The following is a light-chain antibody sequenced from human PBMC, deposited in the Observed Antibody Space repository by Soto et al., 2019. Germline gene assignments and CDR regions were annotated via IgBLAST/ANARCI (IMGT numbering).Light chain of an antibody. CDR1: RNPVGGYND. V-gene: IGLV2-14*01. Sequence: QSPLAQPDSVSRSTGHSIIISCTRTRNPVGGYNDVSWYQQHPGKARKLMVYEVSNRPSGVSNRFSGAKSGNTASLTISGLQAEDEADYYCSSYTSTSTPLVFGTGTKGTVL. J-gene: IGLJ1*01. CDR3: SSYTSTSTPLV. CDR2: EVS.